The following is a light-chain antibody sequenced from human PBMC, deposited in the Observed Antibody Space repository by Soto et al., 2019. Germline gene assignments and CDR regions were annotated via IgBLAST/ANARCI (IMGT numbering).Light chain of an antibody. V-gene: IGKV1-39*01. CDR2: AAS. J-gene: IGKJ1*01. Sequence: DIQMTHSPSSLSSSVWDRVTVPYRASQSISSYLNWYQQKPGKAPKLLIYAASSLQSGVPSGLSGSGSGTDFTLTIRSLQPEDFATYYCQQYKSYWTFGQGTKVDIK. CDR3: QQYKSYWT. CDR1: QSISSY.